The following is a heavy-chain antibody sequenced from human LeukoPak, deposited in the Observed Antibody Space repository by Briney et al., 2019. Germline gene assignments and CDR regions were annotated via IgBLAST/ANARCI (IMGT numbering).Heavy chain of an antibody. D-gene: IGHD1-1*01. CDR2: ISYDGSNK. Sequence: GGSLRLSCAASGFTFSSYAMHWVRQAPGKGLEWVAVISYDGSNKYYADSVKGRFTISRDNSKNTLYLQMNSLRAEDTAVYYCARGTDTEDAFDIWGQGTMVTVSS. J-gene: IGHJ3*02. CDR1: GFTFSSYA. CDR3: ARGTDTEDAFDI. V-gene: IGHV3-30-3*01.